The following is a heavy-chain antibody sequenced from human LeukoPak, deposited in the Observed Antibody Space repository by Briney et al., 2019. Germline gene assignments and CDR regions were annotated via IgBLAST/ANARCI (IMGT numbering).Heavy chain of an antibody. CDR1: GGSISSYY. V-gene: IGHV4-34*01. CDR3: AAGGGSYYRPPECFQH. CDR2: INHSGST. D-gene: IGHD1-26*01. J-gene: IGHJ1*01. Sequence: PSETLSLTCTVSGGSISSYYWSWVRQPPGKGLEWIGEINHSGSTNYNPSLKSRVTISVDTSKNQFSLKLSSVTAADTAVYYCAAGGGSYYRPPECFQHWGQGTLVTVSS.